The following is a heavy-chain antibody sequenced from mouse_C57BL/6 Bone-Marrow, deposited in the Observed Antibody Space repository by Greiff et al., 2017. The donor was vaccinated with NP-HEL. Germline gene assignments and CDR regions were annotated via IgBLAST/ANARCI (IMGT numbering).Heavy chain of an antibody. D-gene: IGHD1-2*01. J-gene: IGHJ2*01. V-gene: IGHV1-42*01. CDR1: GYSFTGYY. CDR2: INPSTGGT. CDR3: ARETADY. Sequence: EVQLQESGPELVKPGASVKISCKASGYSFTGYYMNWVKQSPEKSLEWIGEINPSTGGTTYNQKFKAKATLTVDKSSSTAYMQLESLTSEDSAVYYCARETADYWGQGTTLTVSS.